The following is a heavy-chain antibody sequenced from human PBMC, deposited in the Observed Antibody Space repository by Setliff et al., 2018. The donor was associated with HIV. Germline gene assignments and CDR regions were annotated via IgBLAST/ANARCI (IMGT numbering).Heavy chain of an antibody. J-gene: IGHJ5*01. D-gene: IGHD2-2*01. Sequence: PSETLSLTCIAPGGSVNRSNYYWGWIRQPPGKGLEWIGTISYTGSTYYDPSLKSRVTISLDTSRNQFSLKLSSVTAADTAVYYCARRAVQDGSVTSSNWFESWGQGTLVTVSS. CDR1: GGSVNRSNYY. CDR3: ARRAVQDGSVTSSNWFES. CDR2: ISYTGST. V-gene: IGHV4-39*01.